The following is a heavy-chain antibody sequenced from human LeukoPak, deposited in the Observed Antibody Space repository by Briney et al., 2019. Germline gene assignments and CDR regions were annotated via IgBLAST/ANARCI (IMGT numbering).Heavy chain of an antibody. V-gene: IGHV4-34*01. D-gene: IGHD3-10*01. CDR3: ASRIWFGESGFDY. CDR2: INHSGST. CDR1: GGSFSGYY. Sequence: TSETLSLTCAVYGGSFSGYYWSWIRQPPGKGLEWIGEINHSGSTNYNPSLKSRVTISVDTSKNQFSLKLSSVTAADTAVYYCASRIWFGESGFDYWGQGTLVTVSS. J-gene: IGHJ4*02.